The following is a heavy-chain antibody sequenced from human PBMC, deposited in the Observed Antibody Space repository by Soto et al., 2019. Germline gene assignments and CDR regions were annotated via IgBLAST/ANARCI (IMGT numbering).Heavy chain of an antibody. J-gene: IGHJ4*02. CDR3: ARMVYAIYFDY. CDR1: GGSISSYY. CDR2: IYYSGST. V-gene: IGHV4-59*01. D-gene: IGHD2-8*01. Sequence: PSETLSLTCTVSGGSISSYYWSWLRQPPGKGPEWIGYIYYSGSTNYNPSLKSRVTISVDTSKNQFSLKLSSVTAADTAVYYCARMVYAIYFDYWGQGTLVTVS.